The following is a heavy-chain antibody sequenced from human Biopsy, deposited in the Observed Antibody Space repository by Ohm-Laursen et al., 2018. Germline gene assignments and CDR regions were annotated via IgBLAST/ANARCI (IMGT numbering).Heavy chain of an antibody. CDR2: INHRGST. D-gene: IGHD3-16*01. J-gene: IGHJ6*02. CDR3: ARAVDYYDPYYYYGLDV. V-gene: IGHV4-34*01. CDR1: GGSFSGYY. Sequence: GTLSLTCAVYGGSFSGYYWSWIRQPPGRGLEWIGEINHRGSTNYNPSLKSRVTISVDTSKNQFSLRLRSVTAADTAVYYCARAVDYYDPYYYYGLDVWGQGTTVTVSS.